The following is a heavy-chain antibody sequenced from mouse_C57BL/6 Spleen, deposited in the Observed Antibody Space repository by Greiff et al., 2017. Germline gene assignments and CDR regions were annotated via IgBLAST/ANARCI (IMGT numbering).Heavy chain of an antibody. CDR1: GYTFTDYY. CDR2: IYPGSGNT. CDR3: ARQVAY. J-gene: IGHJ3*01. Sequence: VQLQPSGAELVRPGASVKLSCKASGYTFTDYYINWVKQRPGQGLEWISRIYPGSGNTYYNEKFKGKATLTAEKSSSTAYMQLSSLTSEDSAVYFCARQVAYWGQGTLVTVSA. V-gene: IGHV1-76*01.